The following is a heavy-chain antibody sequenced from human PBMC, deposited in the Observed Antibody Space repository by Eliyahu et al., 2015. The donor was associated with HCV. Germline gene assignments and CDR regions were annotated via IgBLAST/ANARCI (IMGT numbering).Heavy chain of an antibody. CDR3: AKRGGVAAGTRGFDY. D-gene: IGHD6-13*01. V-gene: IGHV3-30*18. Sequence: QVQLVESGGGVVQPGRSLRLSCAASGFXFSSYGMHWVRQAPGKGLEWVAVISYDGSNKYYADSVKGRFTISRDNSKNTLYLQMNSLRAEDTAVYYCAKRGGVAAGTRGFDYWGQGTLVTVSS. J-gene: IGHJ4*02. CDR1: GFXFSSYG. CDR2: ISYDGSNK.